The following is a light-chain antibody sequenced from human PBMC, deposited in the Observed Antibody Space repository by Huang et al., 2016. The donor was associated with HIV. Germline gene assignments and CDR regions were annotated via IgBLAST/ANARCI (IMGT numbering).Light chain of an antibody. J-gene: IGKJ3*01. Sequence: EIVLTQSPAILSLSPGERATLSCRASQSVNSYLAWYQQIPGQAPRLLIYDTSNRATGIPARCSGSRSGTDFTLTISSLEPEDFAVYYCQQRSDWPPFTFGPGTKVDIK. V-gene: IGKV3-11*01. CDR3: QQRSDWPPFT. CDR1: QSVNSY. CDR2: DTS.